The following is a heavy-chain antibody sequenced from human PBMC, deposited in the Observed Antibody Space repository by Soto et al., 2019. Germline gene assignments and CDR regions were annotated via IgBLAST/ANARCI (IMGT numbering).Heavy chain of an antibody. CDR3: ARSLGWLAFDY. V-gene: IGHV4-61*08. CDR1: GGSVTSGGYY. Sequence: SETLSLTCTVSGGSVTSGGYYWSWIRQPPGKGLEWIGYIYYSGTTNYNPSLKSRVTLSVDSSKNQFSLKLSSVTAADTAVYYCARSLGWLAFDYRGQGMLVTVSS. CDR2: IYYSGTT. J-gene: IGHJ4*02. D-gene: IGHD6-19*01.